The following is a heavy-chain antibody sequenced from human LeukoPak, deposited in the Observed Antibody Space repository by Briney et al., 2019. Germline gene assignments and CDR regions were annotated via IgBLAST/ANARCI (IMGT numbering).Heavy chain of an antibody. J-gene: IGHJ6*02. CDR1: GDSLSGSY. D-gene: IGHD3-16*01. Sequence: SETLSLTRTVSGDSLSGSYWTWVPQPPGQGLEWIGQIHYSGRADYNPSLKRRTTISVDTSKSQMSLTLTSVTAADTAIYYCVKFGVNYDMGVWGQGTTVTVSS. CDR2: IHYSGRA. CDR3: VKFGVNYDMGV. V-gene: IGHV4-59*01.